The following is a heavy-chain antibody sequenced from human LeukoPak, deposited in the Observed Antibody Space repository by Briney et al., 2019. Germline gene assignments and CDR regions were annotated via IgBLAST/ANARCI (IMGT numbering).Heavy chain of an antibody. D-gene: IGHD2-2*01. CDR2: IFISGNT. CDR1: GDSTNSNH. J-gene: IGHJ4*01. V-gene: IGHV4-4*09. CDR3: ARHYSEYATFDY. Sequence: SETPSLTCTVSGDSTNSNHWSLIRQPPGQGLQWIGLIFISGNTEYHPSLKSRATISPDTSKNQFSLKMNSMTAADTAVYYCARHYSEYATFDYWGQGTLVTVSS.